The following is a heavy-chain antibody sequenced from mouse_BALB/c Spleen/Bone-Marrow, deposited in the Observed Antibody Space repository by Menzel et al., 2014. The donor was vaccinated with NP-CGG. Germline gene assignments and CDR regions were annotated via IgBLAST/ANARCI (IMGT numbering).Heavy chain of an antibody. CDR1: GFTFTDYY. J-gene: IGHJ3*01. Sequence: EVQLVEPGGGLVQPGGSLRLSCAPSGFTFTDYYMSWVRQPPGKALEWLGFIRNKANGYTTEYSASVKGRFTISRDNSQSILYLQMNTLRAEDSATYYCARDDDSPLDYWGQGTLVTVSA. V-gene: IGHV7-3*02. D-gene: IGHD2-4*01. CDR2: IRNKANGYTT. CDR3: ARDDDSPLDY.